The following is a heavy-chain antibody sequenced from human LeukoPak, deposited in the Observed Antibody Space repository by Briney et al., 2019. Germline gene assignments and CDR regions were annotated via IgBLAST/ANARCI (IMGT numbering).Heavy chain of an antibody. Sequence: AGGSLRLSCAASGFTFSSYGMSWVRQAPGKGLEWVSAISPIGRNTYYAESVKGRFIISRDNSKNMLYLQMSSMRAEDTAVYYCAKGGSDSSGYYSLYYYYYMDVWGKGTTVTISS. J-gene: IGHJ6*03. CDR1: GFTFSSYG. CDR2: ISPIGRNT. CDR3: AKGGSDSSGYYSLYYYYYMDV. V-gene: IGHV3-23*01. D-gene: IGHD3-22*01.